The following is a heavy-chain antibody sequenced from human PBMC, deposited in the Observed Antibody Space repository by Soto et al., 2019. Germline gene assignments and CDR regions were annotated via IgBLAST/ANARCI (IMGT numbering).Heavy chain of an antibody. D-gene: IGHD6-6*01. CDR1: GGSISSGDYY. J-gene: IGHJ5*02. CDR2: IYYSGST. Sequence: QVQLQESGPGLVKPSQTLSLTCTVSGGSISSGDYYWSWIRQPPGKGLEWIGYIYYSGSTFYNPSLKSRLTISVDTSKNKFSLKLSSVTAADTAVYYCARERPDGARLDPWGQGTLVTVSS. V-gene: IGHV4-30-4*01. CDR3: ARERPDGARLDP.